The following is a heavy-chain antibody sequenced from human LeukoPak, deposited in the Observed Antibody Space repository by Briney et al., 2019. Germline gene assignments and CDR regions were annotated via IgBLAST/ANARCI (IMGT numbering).Heavy chain of an antibody. Sequence: GGSLRLSCAPSGFTFSSYAMDWVRQAPGTGLEWVAVISYDGSNKYYADSVKGRFTISRDNSKNTLYLQMNSLRAEDTAVYYCARDRGGSYFDYWGQGTLVTVSS. V-gene: IGHV3-30-3*01. D-gene: IGHD1-26*01. CDR3: ARDRGGSYFDY. CDR1: GFTFSSYA. J-gene: IGHJ4*02. CDR2: ISYDGSNK.